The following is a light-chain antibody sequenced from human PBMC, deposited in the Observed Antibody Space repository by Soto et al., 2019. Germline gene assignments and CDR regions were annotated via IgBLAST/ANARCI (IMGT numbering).Light chain of an antibody. CDR3: QSYDNSLNEWV. V-gene: IGLV1-40*01. J-gene: IGLJ3*02. Sequence: QSVLTQPPSVSGAPGQGVTISCTGTASSIAARYDVHWYQQIPGMAPKLLISGNNNRPSGVPDRFSASKSGISAFLAITGLQAVDEADYYCQSYDNSLNEWVFGGGTKLTVL. CDR2: GNN. CDR1: ASSIAARYD.